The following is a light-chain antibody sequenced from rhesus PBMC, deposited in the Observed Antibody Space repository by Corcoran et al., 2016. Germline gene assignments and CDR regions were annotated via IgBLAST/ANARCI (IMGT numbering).Light chain of an antibody. CDR1: QGISSY. V-gene: IGKV1-38*01. Sequence: DIQLTQSPSSLSASVGDRVTITCRASQGISSYLAWYQQKQGKAPKLLIYDASNLQSGVPSRFSGSGSGIDFTLTISSLKPEDFAVYYCQQRNSYPLTFGGGTKVEIK. J-gene: IGKJ4*01. CDR3: QQRNSYPLT. CDR2: DAS.